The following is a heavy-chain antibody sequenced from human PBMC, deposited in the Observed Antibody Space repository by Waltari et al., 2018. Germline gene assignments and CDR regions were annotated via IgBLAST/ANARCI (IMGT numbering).Heavy chain of an antibody. CDR3: ARRGSHSSSYVDY. J-gene: IGHJ4*02. V-gene: IGHV4-38-2*01. D-gene: IGHD6-13*01. CDR1: GYSISSGYY. Sequence: QVQLQESGPGLVKPSETLSLTCAVSGYSISSGYYWGWIRQPPGKGLEWIGSIYHSGSTYHNPSLKSRVTISVDTSKNQFSLKLSSVTAADTAVYYCARRGSHSSSYVDYWGQGTLVTVSS. CDR2: IYHSGST.